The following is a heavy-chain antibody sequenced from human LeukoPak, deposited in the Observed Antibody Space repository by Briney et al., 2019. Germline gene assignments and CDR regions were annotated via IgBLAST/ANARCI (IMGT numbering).Heavy chain of an antibody. D-gene: IGHD3-16*02. Sequence: GGSLRLSCAASELTVSSNCMTWVRQAPGKGLEWVSFIYSDGSTYYADSVKGRFTISRDNSKNTLYLQMNSLRAEDTAVYYCAKMDVMITFGGVIENYYYMDVWGKGTTVTVSS. CDR3: AKMDVMITFGGVIENYYYMDV. CDR1: ELTVSSNC. CDR2: IYSDGST. J-gene: IGHJ6*03. V-gene: IGHV3-53*01.